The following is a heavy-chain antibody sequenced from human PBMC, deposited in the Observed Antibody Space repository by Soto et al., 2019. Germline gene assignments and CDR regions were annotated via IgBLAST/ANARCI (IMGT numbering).Heavy chain of an antibody. CDR1: GYTFTSYG. Sequence: QVQLVQSGAEVKKPGASVKVSCKASGYTFTSYGISWVRQAPGQGLEWMGWISAYNGNTNYAQKLQGRVTMTTDTTTSTAYMELRSLRSDDRAVYYCARGPHGDYVGQLGNNWFDPWGQGTLVTVSS. V-gene: IGHV1-18*01. J-gene: IGHJ5*02. CDR2: ISAYNGNT. CDR3: ARGPHGDYVGQLGNNWFDP. D-gene: IGHD4-17*01.